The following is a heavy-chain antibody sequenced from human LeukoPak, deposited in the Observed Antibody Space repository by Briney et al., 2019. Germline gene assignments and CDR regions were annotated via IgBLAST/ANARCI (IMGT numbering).Heavy chain of an antibody. V-gene: IGHV5-51*01. J-gene: IGHJ4*02. D-gene: IGHD6-6*01. Sequence: ESLKISCKGSGYSFTSYWIGWGRRMPGKGLEWMGIIYPDDSDTRYSPSFQGQVTISADKSISTAYLQWSSLKASDTAMYYCARERSSQGYFDFWGQGTLVTVSS. CDR1: GYSFTSYW. CDR3: ARERSSQGYFDF. CDR2: IYPDDSDT.